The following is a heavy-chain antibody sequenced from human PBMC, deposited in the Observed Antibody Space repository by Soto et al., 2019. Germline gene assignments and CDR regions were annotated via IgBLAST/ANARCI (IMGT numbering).Heavy chain of an antibody. D-gene: IGHD2-2*03. CDR2: ISGSGGST. V-gene: IGHV3-23*01. J-gene: IGHJ4*02. CDR1: GFTFSSYA. CDR3: AKRIGDCSSTSCYVVY. Sequence: GGSLRLSCAASGFTFSSYAMSWVRQAPGKGLEWVSAISGSGGSTYYADSVKGRFTISRDNSKNTLYLQMNSLRAEDTAVYYCAKRIGDCSSTSCYVVYWGQGTLVTVS.